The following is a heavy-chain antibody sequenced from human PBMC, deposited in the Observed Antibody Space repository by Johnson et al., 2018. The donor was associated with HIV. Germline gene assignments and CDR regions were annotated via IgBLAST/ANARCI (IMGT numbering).Heavy chain of an antibody. CDR3: AKDDRELDAFDI. Sequence: QMMLVESGGGVVQPGRSLRLSCPASGFTFSNYAMHWVRQAPGKGLEWVAVISYAGSNKYYADSVKGRFTISRDNSKNTLYLQMNSLRAEDTAVYYCAKDDRELDAFDIWGQGTMVTVSS. CDR2: ISYAGSNK. D-gene: IGHD1-26*01. V-gene: IGHV3-30-3*01. CDR1: GFTFSNYA. J-gene: IGHJ3*02.